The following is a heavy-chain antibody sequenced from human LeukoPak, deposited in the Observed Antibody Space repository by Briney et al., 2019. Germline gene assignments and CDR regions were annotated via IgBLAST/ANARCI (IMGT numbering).Heavy chain of an antibody. V-gene: IGHV4-38-2*02. CDR2: IYHSGRT. J-gene: IGHJ3*02. CDR3: ARGNAFDI. Sequence: SETLSLTCTVSGYSISSGYYWDWIRQPPGKGLEWVGSIYHSGRTYYNPSLKSRVTLSVDTFKNQFSLKLNSVTAADTAVYYCARGNAFDIWGRGTMVTVSS. CDR1: GYSISSGYY.